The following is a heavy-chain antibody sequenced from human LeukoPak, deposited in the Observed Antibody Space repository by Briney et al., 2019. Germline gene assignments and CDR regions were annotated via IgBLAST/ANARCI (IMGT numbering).Heavy chain of an antibody. CDR3: ARTYRPFAGYNFDY. J-gene: IGHJ4*02. CDR1: GFTLSRFW. CDR2: INSSGSTI. V-gene: IGHV3-11*04. Sequence: GGSLRLSCAASGFTLSRFWMSWIRQAPGKGLEWVSYINSSGSTIYYADSVKGRFTISRDNVKNSLYLQMNSLRVEDTAVYYCARTYRPFAGYNFDYWGQGTLVTVSS. D-gene: IGHD5-18*01.